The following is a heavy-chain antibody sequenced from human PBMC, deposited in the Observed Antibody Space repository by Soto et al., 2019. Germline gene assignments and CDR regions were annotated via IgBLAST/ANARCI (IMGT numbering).Heavy chain of an antibody. J-gene: IGHJ4*02. D-gene: IGHD6-19*01. V-gene: IGHV3-23*01. CDR3: AKAGFSSGWSTSYFYY. CDR2: MSGTGGST. CDR1: GFTFSSYA. Sequence: EVQLLESGGGLVQPGRSLRLSCAASGFTFSSYAMNWVRQAPGKGLEWVSAMSGTGGSTYYADSVKGRFTISRDNSKNTLYLQMNSLRVEDTAVFYCAKAGFSSGWSTSYFYYWGQGTLVTVSS.